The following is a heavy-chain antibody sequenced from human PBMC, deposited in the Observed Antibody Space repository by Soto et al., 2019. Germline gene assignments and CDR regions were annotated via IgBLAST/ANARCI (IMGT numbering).Heavy chain of an antibody. J-gene: IGHJ4*02. CDR1: GTSISSYY. V-gene: IGHV4-59*01. CDR2: IHYSGTT. D-gene: IGHD2-8*01. CDR3: ARYNSYAIDY. Sequence: VQLQESGPGLVKPSETLSLTCTVSGTSISSYYWSWIRQPPGKGLEWIANIHYSGTTNYNPSLASRVTLSVDTSKNQFSLKMTSVTAGDRAMYFCARYNSYAIDYWGRGTLVTVSS.